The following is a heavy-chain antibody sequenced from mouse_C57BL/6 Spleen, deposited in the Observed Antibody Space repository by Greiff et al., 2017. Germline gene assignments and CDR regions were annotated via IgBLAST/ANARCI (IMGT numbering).Heavy chain of an antibody. CDR2: ISGGGGNT. Sequence: EVQGVESGGGLVKPGGSLKLSCAASGFTFSSYTMSWVRQTPEKRLEWVATISGGGGNTYYPDSVKGRFTISRDNAKNTLYLQMSSLRSEDTALYYCARHGYGSSYDYAMDYWGQGTSVTVSS. D-gene: IGHD1-1*01. V-gene: IGHV5-9*01. CDR1: GFTFSSYT. J-gene: IGHJ4*01. CDR3: ARHGYGSSYDYAMDY.